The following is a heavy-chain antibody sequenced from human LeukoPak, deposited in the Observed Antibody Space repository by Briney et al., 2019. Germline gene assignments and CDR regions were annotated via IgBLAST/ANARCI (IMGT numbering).Heavy chain of an antibody. V-gene: IGHV3-33*06. CDR1: RFTFSNHG. Sequence: GGSLRLSGAASRFTFSNHGMHWVRQAPGKGLEWVAVIWYDGSKEYYADSVKGRFIISRDNSKNTLHLQMNSLRAEDTAVYYCAKGGSGYWTFFDHWGQGTLVTVSS. CDR2: IWYDGSKE. CDR3: AKGGSGYWTFFDH. D-gene: IGHD3-22*01. J-gene: IGHJ4*02.